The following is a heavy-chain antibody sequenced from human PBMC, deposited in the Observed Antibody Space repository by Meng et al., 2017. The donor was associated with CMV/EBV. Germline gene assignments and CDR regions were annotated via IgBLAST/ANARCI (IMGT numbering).Heavy chain of an antibody. V-gene: IGHV1-2*02. CDR2: INPNSGGT. D-gene: IGHD5-24*01. CDR3: ARVQVRGEMATPAGY. Sequence: QVQLVQSGAEVKTPGASVKVSCKASGYTFTGYYMHWVRQAPGQGLEWMGWINPNSGGTNYAQKFQGRVTMTRDTSISTAYMELSRLRSDDTAVYYCARVQVRGEMATPAGYWGQGTLVTVSS. J-gene: IGHJ4*02. CDR1: GYTFTGYY.